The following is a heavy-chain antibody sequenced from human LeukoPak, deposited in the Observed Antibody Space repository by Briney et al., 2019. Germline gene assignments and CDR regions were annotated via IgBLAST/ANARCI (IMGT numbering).Heavy chain of an antibody. CDR2: MYPSGNT. V-gene: IGHV4-4*07. Sequence: SETLSLTCSVSGASISNYYWSWIRQSAGKRLEWIGRMYPSGNTHYNPSLMGRVSMSLDTAKSQFSLKVFSVTAADTAVYFCARDSPSLRDRQSHDRSEFDPWGQGTLVTVSS. J-gene: IGHJ5*02. CDR3: ARDSPSLRDRQSHDRSEFDP. D-gene: IGHD3-22*01. CDR1: GASISNYY.